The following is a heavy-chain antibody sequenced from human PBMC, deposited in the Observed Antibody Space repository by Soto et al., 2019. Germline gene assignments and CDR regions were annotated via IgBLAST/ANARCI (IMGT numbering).Heavy chain of an antibody. V-gene: IGHV1-2*02. CDR3: ARRDRSGSFDY. CDR1: GYTFTDYY. D-gene: IGHD5-12*01. CDR2: INPKSGLT. Sequence: ASVKVPCKASGYTFTDYYIHWVRLAPGQGLDWMGWINPKSGLTSHAQNFRGRVTMTRDTSISTVYMELNRLTSDDRAIYYCARRDRSGSFDYWGQGTQVTAP. J-gene: IGHJ4*02.